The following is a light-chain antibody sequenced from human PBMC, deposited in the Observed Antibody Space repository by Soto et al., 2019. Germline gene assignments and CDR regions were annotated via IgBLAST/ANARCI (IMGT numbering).Light chain of an antibody. CDR1: QSVATN. CDR2: GAS. J-gene: IGKJ1*01. CDR3: QKYKNWPWT. Sequence: EIVMTQSPGTLSVSPGERATLSCRASQSVATNLAWFLQKPGQAPRLLISGASTRAAGIAARFSGSGSGTEFTLTISSMQSEDFAFYYCQKYKNWPWTFGQGTKVDIK. V-gene: IGKV3-15*01.